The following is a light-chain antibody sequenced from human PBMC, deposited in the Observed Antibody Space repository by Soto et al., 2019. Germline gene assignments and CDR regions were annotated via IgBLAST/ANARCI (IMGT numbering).Light chain of an antibody. CDR2: GAS. J-gene: IGKJ5*01. Sequence: EIVMTQSPATLSVSPGERATLSCRASESLSSNLAWYQQKPGQAPRLLIYGASTRATGIPARFSGSGSGTEFTLTISSLQSEDFAFHYCQQYHNWPPITFGQGTRLEIK. CDR3: QQYHNWPPIT. V-gene: IGKV3-15*01. CDR1: ESLSSN.